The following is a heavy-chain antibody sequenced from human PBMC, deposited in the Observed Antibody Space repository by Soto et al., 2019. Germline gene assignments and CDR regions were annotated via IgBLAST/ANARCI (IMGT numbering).Heavy chain of an antibody. J-gene: IGHJ6*02. CDR1: GGTFSSYA. CDR3: ARHRYAYYDSSGYSRPYYYYGIDV. D-gene: IGHD3-22*01. Sequence: QVQLVQSGAEVKKPGSSVKVSCKASGGTFSSYAISWVRQAPGQGLEWMGGIIPIFGTANYAQKFQGRVTITADESTSTAYRELSSLRSEDTAVYYCARHRYAYYDSSGYSRPYYYYGIDVWGQGTTVTVSS. CDR2: IIPIFGTA. V-gene: IGHV1-69*01.